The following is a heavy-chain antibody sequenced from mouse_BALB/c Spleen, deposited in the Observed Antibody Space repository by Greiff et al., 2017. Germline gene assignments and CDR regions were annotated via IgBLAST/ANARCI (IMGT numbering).Heavy chain of an antibody. CDR3: ARVFNYGSSYAMDY. Sequence: EVHLVESGGGLVQPGGSRKLSCAASGFTFSSFGMHWVRQAPEKGLEWVAYISSGSSTIYYADTVKGRFTISRDNPKNTLFLQMTSLRSEDTAMYYCARVFNYGSSYAMDYWGQGTSVTVSS. CDR1: GFTFSSFG. D-gene: IGHD1-1*01. J-gene: IGHJ4*01. CDR2: ISSGSSTI. V-gene: IGHV5-17*02.